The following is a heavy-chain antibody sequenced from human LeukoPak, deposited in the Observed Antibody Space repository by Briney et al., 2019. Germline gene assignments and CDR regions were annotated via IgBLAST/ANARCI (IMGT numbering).Heavy chain of an antibody. Sequence: GGSLRLSCAASGFTFSSYAMHWVRHAPGKGLEWVAVISYDGSNKYYADSVKGRFTISRNNSKNTLYLQMNSLRAEDTAVYYCASEGPVTGYFQHWGQGTLVSVSS. D-gene: IGHD3-10*01. CDR3: ASEGPVTGYFQH. J-gene: IGHJ1*01. CDR2: ISYDGSNK. V-gene: IGHV3-30-3*01. CDR1: GFTFSSYA.